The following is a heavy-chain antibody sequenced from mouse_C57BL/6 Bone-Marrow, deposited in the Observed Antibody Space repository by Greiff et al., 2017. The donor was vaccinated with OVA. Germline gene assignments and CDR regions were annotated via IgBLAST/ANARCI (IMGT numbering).Heavy chain of an antibody. CDR3: ARSGDYGWFAY. Sequence: QVQLQQSGAELVRPGTSVKMSCKASGYTFTNYWIGWAKQRPGHGLERIGDIYPGGGYTNYNEKFKGKATLTADKSSSTAYMQFSSLTSEDSAIYYCARSGDYGWFAYWGQGTLVTVSA. V-gene: IGHV1-63*01. J-gene: IGHJ3*01. CDR1: GYTFTNYW. D-gene: IGHD2-4*01. CDR2: IYPGGGYT.